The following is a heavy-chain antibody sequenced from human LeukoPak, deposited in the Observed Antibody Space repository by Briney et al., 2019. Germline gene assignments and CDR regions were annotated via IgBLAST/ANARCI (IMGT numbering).Heavy chain of an antibody. Sequence: GGSLRLSCAASGFTFSNAWMSRVRQAPGKGLEWVGRIKSKTDGGTTDYAAPVKGRFTISRDDSKNTLYLQMNSLKTEDTAVYYCTTIDIVVVVAATGQKDAFDIWGQGTMVTVSS. CDR3: TTIDIVVVVAATGQKDAFDI. J-gene: IGHJ3*02. D-gene: IGHD2-15*01. CDR2: IKSKTDGGTT. CDR1: GFTFSNAW. V-gene: IGHV3-15*01.